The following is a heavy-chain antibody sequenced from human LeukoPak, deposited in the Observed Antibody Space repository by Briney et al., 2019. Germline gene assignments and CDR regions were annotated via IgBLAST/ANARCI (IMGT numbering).Heavy chain of an antibody. J-gene: IGHJ5*02. CDR2: INNDGSST. D-gene: IGHD3-10*01. CDR3: VRAKYGSGICWGCFAP. Sequence: GGSLRLSCAASGFTFSNYWMHWVRQAPGKGLVWVSRINNDGSSTSYADSVKGRFTISRDNAKNTLYPQMNSLRVEDTGIYYCVRAKYGSGICWGCFAPWAKETLVTVPS. CDR1: GFTFSNYW. V-gene: IGHV3-74*01.